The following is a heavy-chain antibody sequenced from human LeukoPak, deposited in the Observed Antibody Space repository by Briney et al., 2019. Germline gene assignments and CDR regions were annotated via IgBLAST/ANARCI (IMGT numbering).Heavy chain of an antibody. Sequence: GSLRLSCAASGFTFSSYAMSWVRQAPGKGLEWVSAVSGSGGSSYYADSVEGRFTISRDNPKNSLYLQMNSLRAEDTAVYYCATNQGSGYCDYWGQGTLVTVSS. J-gene: IGHJ4*02. CDR1: GFTFSSYA. D-gene: IGHD3-3*01. CDR3: ATNQGSGYCDY. CDR2: VSGSGGSS. V-gene: IGHV3-23*01.